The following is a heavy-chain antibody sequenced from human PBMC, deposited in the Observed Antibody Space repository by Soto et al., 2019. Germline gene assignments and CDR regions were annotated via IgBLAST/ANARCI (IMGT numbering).Heavy chain of an antibody. CDR2: INSDGSST. Sequence: GGSLRLSCAASGFTFSSYWMHWVRQAPGKGLVWVSRINSDGSSTSYADSVKGRFTISRDNAKNTLYLQTNSLRAEDTAVYYCARFYYDSSGYYFDYWGQGTLVTVSS. CDR1: GFTFSSYW. CDR3: ARFYYDSSGYYFDY. D-gene: IGHD3-22*01. J-gene: IGHJ4*02. V-gene: IGHV3-74*01.